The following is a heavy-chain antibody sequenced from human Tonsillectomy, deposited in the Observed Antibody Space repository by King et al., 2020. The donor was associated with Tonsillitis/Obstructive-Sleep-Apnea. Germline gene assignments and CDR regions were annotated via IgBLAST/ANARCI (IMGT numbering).Heavy chain of an antibody. CDR3: VRHHEDDDGQYYYYMDV. CDR2: IYYSGIT. V-gene: IGHV4-39*01. CDR1: GDSVSSSSYY. D-gene: IGHD3-3*01. Sequence: QLQESGPGLVKPSETLSLTCTVSGDSVSSSSYYWGWIRQPPGKGLEWIATIYYSGITYYNPPLKSRVTMYADTSKNQFSLKLTSVTAADTAVYYCVRHHEDDDGQYYYYMDVWGKGTTVTVS. J-gene: IGHJ6*03.